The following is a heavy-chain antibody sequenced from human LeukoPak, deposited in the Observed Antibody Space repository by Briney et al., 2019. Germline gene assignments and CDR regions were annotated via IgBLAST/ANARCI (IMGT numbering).Heavy chain of an antibody. Sequence: GASVKVSCKASGGTFSSYAISWVRQAPGQGLEWMGGIIPIFGTANYAQKFQGRVTITADESTSTAYMELSSLRSEDTAVYYCARDLKSSGPGNIYYYYMDVWGKGTTVTVSS. CDR2: IIPIFGTA. D-gene: IGHD3-3*01. V-gene: IGHV1-69*13. J-gene: IGHJ6*03. CDR3: ARDLKSSGPGNIYYYYMDV. CDR1: GGTFSSYA.